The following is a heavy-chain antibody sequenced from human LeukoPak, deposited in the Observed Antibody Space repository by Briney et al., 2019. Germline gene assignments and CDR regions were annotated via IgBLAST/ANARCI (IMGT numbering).Heavy chain of an antibody. CDR2: INWNGGST. J-gene: IGHJ4*02. Sequence: PGGSLTLSCAASGLTFDDYGMSWVRLPPGKGLEWVSGINWNGGSTGYADSVKGRFTISRDNAKNSLYLQMNSLRAEDTALYYCAMLRGIAAAGRGGWGQGTLVTVSS. D-gene: IGHD6-13*01. CDR3: AMLRGIAAAGRGG. CDR1: GLTFDDYG. V-gene: IGHV3-20*04.